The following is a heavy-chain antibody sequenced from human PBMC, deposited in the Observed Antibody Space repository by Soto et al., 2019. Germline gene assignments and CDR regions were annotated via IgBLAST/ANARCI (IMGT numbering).Heavy chain of an antibody. CDR2: TNPILTMS. D-gene: IGHD3-10*01. V-gene: IGHV1-69*02. CDR3: XTSYGSXXQAFDY. J-gene: IGHJ4*02. Sequence: QVHLVQSGAELKKPGSSVRVSCKASGDTFNFYTINWVRQAPGLGLEWMGRTNPILTMSNYALKFQGRLSISXXXXXXXXXXXXXXXXXXXXXXXXXXTSYGSXXQAFDYWGQGALVTVSS. CDR1: GDTFNFYT.